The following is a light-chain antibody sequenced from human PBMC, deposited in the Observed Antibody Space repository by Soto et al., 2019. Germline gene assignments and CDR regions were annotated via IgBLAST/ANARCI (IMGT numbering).Light chain of an antibody. Sequence: EIMMTQSPGTLSASPGERATLSCRASQSVSRNLAWYQQKPGQAPRLLIYAVSTRATGIPARFSGSGSGTEFTLTISRLQSEDFAVYYCQQYNKWPLTFGQGTKVEIK. CDR1: QSVSRN. CDR2: AVS. CDR3: QQYNKWPLT. J-gene: IGKJ1*01. V-gene: IGKV3-15*01.